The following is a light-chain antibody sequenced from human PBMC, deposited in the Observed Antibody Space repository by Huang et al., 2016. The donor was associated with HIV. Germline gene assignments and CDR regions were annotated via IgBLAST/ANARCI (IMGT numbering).Light chain of an antibody. CDR1: QSISRY. CDR2: GAS. Sequence: DIQMTQSPSSLSTSVGDRVTITCRASQSISRYFNWYQQQPGKAPKLLIYGASNLESGVPSRVSGSGSGTDFTLTITSLQPEDFATYYCQQSYSTPQYTFGQGTKLEIK. CDR3: QQSYSTPQYT. J-gene: IGKJ2*01. V-gene: IGKV1-39*01.